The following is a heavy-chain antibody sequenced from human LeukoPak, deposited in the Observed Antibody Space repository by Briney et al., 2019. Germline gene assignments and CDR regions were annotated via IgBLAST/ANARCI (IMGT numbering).Heavy chain of an antibody. CDR1: GGSMSGPY. J-gene: IGHJ4*02. Sequence: SETLSLTCTVSGGSMSGPYWSWIRQPPGKELEWIGHIYHSGSTNYNPSLKSRVTISVDTSKNQFSLKLSSVTAADTAVYYCARGGNDFWSGYWPFDYWGQGTLVTVSS. V-gene: IGHV4-59*11. D-gene: IGHD3-3*01. CDR2: IYHSGST. CDR3: ARGGNDFWSGYWPFDY.